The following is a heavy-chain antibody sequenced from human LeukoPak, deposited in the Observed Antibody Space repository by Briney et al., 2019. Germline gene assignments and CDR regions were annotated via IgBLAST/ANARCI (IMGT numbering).Heavy chain of an antibody. CDR1: GFTFGKYW. Sequence: GGSLRLSCVASGFTFGKYWMSWVRQAPGKGLEWVANIKLDGSEKNYVDSVKGRFTISKDNTKNSLYLQMNSLRVEDTAVFYCARDQYDTWSRRGNFDSWGQGTLVIVSS. D-gene: IGHD3-3*01. J-gene: IGHJ4*02. V-gene: IGHV3-7*03. CDR3: ARDQYDTWSRRGNFDS. CDR2: IKLDGSEK.